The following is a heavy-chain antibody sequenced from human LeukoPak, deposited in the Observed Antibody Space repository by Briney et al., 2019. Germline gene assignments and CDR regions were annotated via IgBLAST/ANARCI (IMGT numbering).Heavy chain of an antibody. J-gene: IGHJ4*02. V-gene: IGHV3-11*01. Sequence: NPGGSLRLSCAASGFTFSDYYMTWIRQAPGKGLEWVSYMSDNGNSIYYADSVKGRFTISRDSAKNSLYLQMNSLRADDTAVYFCARVPQFYSPLDYWGQGTLVTVSS. CDR1: GFTFSDYY. CDR3: ARVPQFYSPLDY. D-gene: IGHD2/OR15-2a*01. CDR2: MSDNGNSI.